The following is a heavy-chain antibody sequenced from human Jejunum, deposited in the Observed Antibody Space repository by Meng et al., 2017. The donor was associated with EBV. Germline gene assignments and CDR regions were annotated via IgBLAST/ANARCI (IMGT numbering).Heavy chain of an antibody. D-gene: IGHD1-14*01. CDR1: TDSISSDEW. CDR2: INQVGST. Sequence: QVQLQESGPGLVNPSGTLSLTCAVSTDSISSDEWWSWVRQPPGKGLEWLGEINQVGSTYYNPSLKSRVTISIDTSKRQFSLRLNSMTAADTAVYYCARASSERLLDYWGQGTLVTVSS. CDR3: ARASSERLLDY. J-gene: IGHJ4*02. V-gene: IGHV4-4*02.